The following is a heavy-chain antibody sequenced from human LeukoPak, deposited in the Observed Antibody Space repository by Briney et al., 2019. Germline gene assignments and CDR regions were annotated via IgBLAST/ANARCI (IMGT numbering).Heavy chain of an antibody. CDR2: ISWNSGSI. V-gene: IGHV3-9*01. J-gene: IGHJ3*02. D-gene: IGHD2-15*01. Sequence: PGGSLRLSCAASGFTFDDYAMHWVRQAPGKGLEWVSGISWNSGSIGYADSVKGRFTISRDNAKNSLYLQMNSLRAEDTALYYCAKSTSIVGALGGAFDIWGQGTMVTVSS. CDR3: AKSTSIVGALGGAFDI. CDR1: GFTFDDYA.